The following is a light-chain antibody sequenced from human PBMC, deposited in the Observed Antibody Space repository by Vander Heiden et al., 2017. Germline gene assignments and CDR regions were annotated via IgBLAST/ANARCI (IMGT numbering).Light chain of an antibody. CDR1: HNILSSCNHKNC. J-gene: IGKJ2*01. Sequence: DIVMTQSPDSLTVSLGERATINFKSSHNILSSCNHKNCLAWYQQQPGPPPKFLIYCESTRESGVPDRFSGSGSGTDFTLTISSVQAEDVAVYYCQQFFDYPSMFTFGQGTKLEIK. V-gene: IGKV4-1*01. CDR3: QQFFDYPSMFT. CDR2: CES.